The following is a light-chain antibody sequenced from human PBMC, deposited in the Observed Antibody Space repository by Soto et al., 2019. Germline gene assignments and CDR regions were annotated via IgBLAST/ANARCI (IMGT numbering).Light chain of an antibody. Sequence: EIVMTQSPATLSVSPGERVTLSCRASQSVNNNLAWYQQKPGQTPRRLIYGASTRATGIPARFSGSGSGTEFTLTIRSLQSEDFAVYYCQQYHYWWTFGQGTKVDIK. V-gene: IGKV3-15*01. CDR2: GAS. CDR1: QSVNNN. J-gene: IGKJ1*01. CDR3: QQYHYWWT.